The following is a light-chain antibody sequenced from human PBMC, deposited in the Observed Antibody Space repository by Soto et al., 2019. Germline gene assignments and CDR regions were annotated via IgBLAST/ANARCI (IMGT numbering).Light chain of an antibody. J-gene: IGKJ1*01. V-gene: IGKV1-5*01. CDR3: QQYNSYSRT. Sequence: IQMTQSPSSLSASVGDTVTITCRASQSISSGLAWYQQKPGKAPDLLIYDASSLESGVPSRFSGSGSGTEFTLTISSLQPDDFATYYCQQYNSYSRTFGQGTKVDNK. CDR1: QSISSG. CDR2: DAS.